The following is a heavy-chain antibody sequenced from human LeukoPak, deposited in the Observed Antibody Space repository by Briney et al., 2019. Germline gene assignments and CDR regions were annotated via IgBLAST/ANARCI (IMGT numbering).Heavy chain of an antibody. D-gene: IGHD2-2*01. V-gene: IGHV3-7*05. CDR3: ATGSRGDF. J-gene: IGHJ4*02. CDR2: IKQDGSEK. Sequence: PGGSLRLSCAASEFPFSNYWMSWVRQAPGKGLEWVANIKQDGSEKYYVDSVKGRFTISRDTAKNSLYLQMNSLRTEDTAVYYCATGSRGDFWGQGTLVTVSS. CDR1: EFPFSNYW.